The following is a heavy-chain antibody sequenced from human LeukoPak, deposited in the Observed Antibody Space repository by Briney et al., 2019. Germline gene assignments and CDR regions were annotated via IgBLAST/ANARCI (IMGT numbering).Heavy chain of an antibody. CDR3: ARDFGVVMPLYYFDY. CDR2: IYYSGST. Sequence: SETLSLTCTVSGGSISSSSYYWGWIRQPPGEGLEWIGSIYYSGSTYYNPSLESRVTISVDTSKNQFSLKLSSVTAADTAVYYCARDFGVVMPLYYFDYWGQGTLVTVSS. J-gene: IGHJ4*02. D-gene: IGHD3-3*01. CDR1: GGSISSSSYY. V-gene: IGHV4-39*02.